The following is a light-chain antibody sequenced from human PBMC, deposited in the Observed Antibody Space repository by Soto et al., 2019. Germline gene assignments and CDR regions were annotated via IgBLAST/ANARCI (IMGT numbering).Light chain of an antibody. CDR1: SSDVGGYNY. CDR2: DAS. Sequence: QSVLTQPASVSGSPGQSIAISCTGTSSDVGGYNYVSWYQQHPGKAPKLMVYDASNRPSGVSNRFSGSKSGNTASLTISGLQAVDEADYYCSSYTSSSTYVFGTGTKVTV. CDR3: SSYTSSSTYV. V-gene: IGLV2-14*01. J-gene: IGLJ1*01.